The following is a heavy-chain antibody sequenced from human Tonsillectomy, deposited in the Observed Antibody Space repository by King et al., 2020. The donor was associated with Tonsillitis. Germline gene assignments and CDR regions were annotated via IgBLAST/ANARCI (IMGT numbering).Heavy chain of an antibody. CDR2: ISDSGFST. V-gene: IGHV3-23*04. Sequence: EVQLVESGGGLVQPGGSLRLSCAASGFTFSSYTMSWVRQAPGKGLEWVSAISDSGFSTYYADSVKGRFTISRDNSKKTLYLQMNSLRAEDTAVFYCAKDRHRGYYDSRGIGHWGQGTLVTVSS. J-gene: IGHJ4*02. D-gene: IGHD3-22*01. CDR3: AKDRHRGYYDSRGIGH. CDR1: GFTFSSYT.